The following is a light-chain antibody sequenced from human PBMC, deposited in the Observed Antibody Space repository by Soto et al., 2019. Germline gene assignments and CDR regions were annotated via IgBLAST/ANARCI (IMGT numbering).Light chain of an antibody. CDR2: DDS. CDR1: NIGSKS. Sequence: SYELTQPPSVSVAPGQTARITCGGTNIGSKSVHWYQQKPGQAPVLVVYDDSDRPSGIPERFSGSNSGNTATLTISRVEAGDEADYYCQVWDSSSDHPGNVFGTGTKLTVL. V-gene: IGLV3-21*02. CDR3: QVWDSSSDHPGNV. J-gene: IGLJ1*01.